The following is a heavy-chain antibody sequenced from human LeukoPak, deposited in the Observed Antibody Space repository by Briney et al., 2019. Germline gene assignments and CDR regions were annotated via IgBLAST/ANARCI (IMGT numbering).Heavy chain of an antibody. Sequence: GRSLRLSCSASGFIFSSYAMHWVRQAPGKGLECVSAISSHGGSTYYADSVKGRFTISRDNSKNTLYLQMSSLRAEDTAMYYCVEALKLTYYFDYWGQGTLVTVSS. D-gene: IGHD1-1*01. CDR2: ISSHGGST. J-gene: IGHJ4*02. CDR1: GFIFSSYA. CDR3: VEALKLTYYFDY. V-gene: IGHV3-64D*06.